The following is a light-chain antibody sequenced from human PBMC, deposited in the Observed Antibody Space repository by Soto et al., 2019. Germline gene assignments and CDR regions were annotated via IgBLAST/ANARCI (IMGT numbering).Light chain of an antibody. Sequence: DIQMTQSPSTLSASVGDRVTITCRASQSIGRWLAWYQQQPGKAPELLIFRASTLKNGVPSRFSGSGSGTEFTLTISSLQPDYFASYYCQQYSSYATFGQGTKVDIK. J-gene: IGKJ1*01. CDR3: QQYSSYAT. CDR2: RAS. CDR1: QSIGRW. V-gene: IGKV1-5*03.